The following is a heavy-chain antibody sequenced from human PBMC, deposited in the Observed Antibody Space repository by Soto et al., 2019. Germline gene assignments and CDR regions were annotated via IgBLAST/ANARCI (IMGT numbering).Heavy chain of an antibody. J-gene: IGHJ5*02. CDR2: ISAYNGNT. V-gene: IGHV1-18*01. CDR1: GYTFTSYG. CDR3: ARVLIASPFSGKYNWFDP. Sequence: ASVKVSCKASGYTFTSYGISWVRQAPGQGLEWMGWISAYNGNTNYAQKLQGRVTMTTDTSTSTAYMELSSLRSDDTAVYYCARVLIASPFSGKYNWFDPWRRRTLVIVSS. D-gene: IGHD6-19*01.